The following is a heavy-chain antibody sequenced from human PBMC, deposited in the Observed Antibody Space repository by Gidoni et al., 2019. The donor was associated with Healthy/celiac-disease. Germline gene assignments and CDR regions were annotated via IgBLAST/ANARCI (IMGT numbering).Heavy chain of an antibody. Sequence: EVQLVESGGGLVQPGGSLRLPCAASGFTFSSYWMSWVRQAPGKGLEWVANIKQDGSEKYYVDSVKGRFTISRDNAKNSLYLQMNSLRAEDTAVYYCARDLGYCSGGSCPTAEYFQHWGQGTLVTVSS. CDR1: GFTFSSYW. CDR2: IKQDGSEK. V-gene: IGHV3-7*04. D-gene: IGHD2-15*01. J-gene: IGHJ1*01. CDR3: ARDLGYCSGGSCPTAEYFQH.